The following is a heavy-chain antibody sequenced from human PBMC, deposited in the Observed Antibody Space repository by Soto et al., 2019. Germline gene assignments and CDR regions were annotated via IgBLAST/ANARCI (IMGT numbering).Heavy chain of an antibody. D-gene: IGHD2-2*01. J-gene: IGHJ4*02. CDR1: GGSINSDIFQ. Sequence: SETLSLTCTVSGGSINSDIFQWGWIRQPPGQGLDWIGSISFSGSTSNNPSLKSRVSIVIDTSKNQFSLKLRSVTAADTAVYFCARHRNEPDIYCSGTKCPFNYWGQGIQVTVSS. CDR2: ISFSGST. V-gene: IGHV4-39*01. CDR3: ARHRNEPDIYCSGTKCPFNY.